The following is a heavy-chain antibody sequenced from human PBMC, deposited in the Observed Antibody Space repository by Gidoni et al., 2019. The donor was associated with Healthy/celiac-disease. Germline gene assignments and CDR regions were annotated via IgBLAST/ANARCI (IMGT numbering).Heavy chain of an antibody. CDR3: ARVNRYYDSSGYYHLRYYFDY. J-gene: IGHJ4*02. D-gene: IGHD3-22*01. Sequence: QVQLQESGPGLVKPSETLSPTCTVSGGSISSYYWRWIRQPPGKGLEWIGYIYYSGSTNYNPSLKSRVTISVDTSKNQFSLKLSSVTAADTAVYYCARVNRYYDSSGYYHLRYYFDYWGQGTLVTVSS. V-gene: IGHV4-59*01. CDR2: IYYSGST. CDR1: GGSISSYY.